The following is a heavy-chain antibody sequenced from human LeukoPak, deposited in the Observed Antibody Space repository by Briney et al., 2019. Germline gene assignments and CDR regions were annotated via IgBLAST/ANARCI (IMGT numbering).Heavy chain of an antibody. CDR2: IYATGSA. D-gene: IGHD3-3*01. V-gene: IGHV4-61*02. J-gene: IGHJ3*01. CDR3: ARVPAERFLEWFDAFDV. CDR1: GASFSSRSYY. Sequence: PSETLSLTCTVSGASFSSRSYYWNWIRQPAGKGLEWIGRIYATGSASYNPSLKSRVTISVDTPKNQFSLRLSSVTAADTAVYYCARVPAERFLEWFDAFDVWGRGTMVTVSS.